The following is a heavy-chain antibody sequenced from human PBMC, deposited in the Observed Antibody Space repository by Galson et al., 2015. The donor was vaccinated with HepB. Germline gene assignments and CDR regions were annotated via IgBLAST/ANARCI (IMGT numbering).Heavy chain of an antibody. V-gene: IGHV3-30*18. CDR2: ISYDGSNK. CDR1: GFTFSSYG. Sequence: SLRLSCAASGFTFSSYGMHWVRQAPGKGLEWVAVISYDGSNKYYADSVKGRFTISRDNSKNTLYLQMNSLRAEDAAVYYCAKDSQHYYYYYTDVWGKGTTVTVSS. J-gene: IGHJ6*03. D-gene: IGHD2-2*01. CDR3: AKDSQHYYYYYTDV.